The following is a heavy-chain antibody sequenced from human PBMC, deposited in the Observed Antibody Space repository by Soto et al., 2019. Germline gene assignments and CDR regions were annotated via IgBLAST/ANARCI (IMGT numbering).Heavy chain of an antibody. D-gene: IGHD1-26*01. CDR3: ARYSGSYYLFDP. J-gene: IGHJ5*02. Sequence: KTSETLSLTCTVSGGSISSYYWSWIRQPPGKGLEWIGYIYYSGSTNYNPSLKSRVTISVDTSKNQFSLKLSSVTAADTAVYYCARYSGSYYLFDPWGQGTLVTVSS. V-gene: IGHV4-59*01. CDR2: IYYSGST. CDR1: GGSISSYY.